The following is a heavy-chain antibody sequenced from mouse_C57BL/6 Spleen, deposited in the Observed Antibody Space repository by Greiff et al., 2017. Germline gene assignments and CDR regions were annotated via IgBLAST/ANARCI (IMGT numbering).Heavy chain of an antibody. CDR2: IPPNSGST. J-gene: IGHJ3*01. V-gene: IGHV1-64*01. D-gene: IGHD2-5*01. CDR3: ARDSNYWFAY. CDR1: GYTFTSYW. Sequence: QVQLQQPGAELVKPGASVKLSCKASGYTFTSYWMHWLKPRPGQGLAWIGMIPPNSGSTNYNEKFKSKALLAVDNSSSTAYMQLSSLTSEDSAVYYCARDSNYWFAYWGQGTLVTVSA.